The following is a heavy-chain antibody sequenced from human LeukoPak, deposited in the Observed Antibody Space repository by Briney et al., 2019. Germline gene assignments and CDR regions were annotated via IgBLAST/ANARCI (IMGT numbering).Heavy chain of an antibody. D-gene: IGHD4-17*01. CDR2: IKQDGSEK. CDR1: GFTITGYW. CDR3: ARDSYGDANFDS. V-gene: IGHV3-7*03. J-gene: IGHJ4*02. Sequence: PGGSLRLSCAASGFTITGYWMSWVRQAPGKGLEWVANIKQDGSEKYYVDSVKGRFTISRDISKNAVYLQMNSLRAEDTAVYYCARDSYGDANFDSWGQGTLVTVSS.